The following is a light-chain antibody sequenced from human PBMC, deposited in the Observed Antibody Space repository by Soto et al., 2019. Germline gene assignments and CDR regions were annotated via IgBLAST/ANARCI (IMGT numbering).Light chain of an antibody. CDR1: ENIGYF. J-gene: IGKJ2*01. CDR2: DAS. V-gene: IGKV1-5*01. Sequence: DIQMTQTPSTLSASVGDRVTITCRATENIGYFWAWYQQAPGKAPQLLISDASKLQSGVPSRFSGSGAGTEFTLTITTLQADDFATYYCQHYKSFPYTFGPGTKLDI. CDR3: QHYKSFPYT.